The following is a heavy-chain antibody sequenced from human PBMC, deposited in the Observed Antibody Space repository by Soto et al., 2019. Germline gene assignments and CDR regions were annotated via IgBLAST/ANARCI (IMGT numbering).Heavy chain of an antibody. Sequence: ASVKVSCKASGYTFTSYDINWVRQATGQGLEWMGWMNPNSGNTGYAQKFQGRVTMTRNTSISTAYMELSSLRSEDTAVYYCAKDRGDFRVVARQIDAFDIWGQGTMVTVSS. J-gene: IGHJ3*02. V-gene: IGHV1-8*01. CDR3: AKDRGDFRVVARQIDAFDI. D-gene: IGHD2-15*01. CDR2: MNPNSGNT. CDR1: GYTFTSYD.